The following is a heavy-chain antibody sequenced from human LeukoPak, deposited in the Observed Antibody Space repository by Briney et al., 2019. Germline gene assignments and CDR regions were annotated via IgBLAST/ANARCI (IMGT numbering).Heavy chain of an antibody. CDR3: ARARGDPVYYYYGMDV. CDR2: INPSGGST. Sequence: ASVKVSCKAGGYIFTSYYMHWVRQAPGQGLEWMGIINPSGGSTSYAQKFQGRVTMTRDTSTSTVYMELSSLRSEDTAVYYCARARGDPVYYYYGMDVWGQGTTVTVSS. J-gene: IGHJ6*02. D-gene: IGHD3-10*01. CDR1: GYIFTSYY. V-gene: IGHV1-46*01.